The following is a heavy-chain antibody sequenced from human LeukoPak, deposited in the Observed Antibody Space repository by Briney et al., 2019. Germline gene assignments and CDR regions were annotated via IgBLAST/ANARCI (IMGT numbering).Heavy chain of an antibody. V-gene: IGHV3-30-3*01. D-gene: IGHD2-15*01. CDR1: GFTFSSYW. CDR3: ARGGGSS. Sequence: GGSLRLSCVASGFTFSSYWMHWVRQAPGKGLEWVAVISYDGSNKYYADSVKGRFTISRDNSKNTLYLQMNSLRAEDTAVYYCARGGGSSWGQGTLVTVSS. CDR2: ISYDGSNK. J-gene: IGHJ4*02.